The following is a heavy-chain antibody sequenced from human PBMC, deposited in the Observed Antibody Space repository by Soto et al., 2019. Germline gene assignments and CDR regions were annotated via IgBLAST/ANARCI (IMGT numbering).Heavy chain of an antibody. CDR3: AKDGDSSGPFDY. CDR1: GFTFDDYT. D-gene: IGHD6-25*01. J-gene: IGHJ4*02. CDR2: ISWDGGST. Sequence: VPLVESGGVVVQPGGSLRLSCAASGFTFDDYTMHWVRQAPGKGLEWVSLISWDGGSTYYADSVKGRFTISRDNSKNSLYLQMNSLRTEDTALYYCAKDGDSSGPFDYWGQGTLVTVSS. V-gene: IGHV3-43*01.